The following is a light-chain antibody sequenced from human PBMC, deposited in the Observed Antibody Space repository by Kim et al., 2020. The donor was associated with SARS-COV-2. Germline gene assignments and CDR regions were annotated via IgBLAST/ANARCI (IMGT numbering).Light chain of an antibody. CDR1: SSDVGGYNF. J-gene: IGLJ1*01. CDR2: DVS. V-gene: IGLV2-14*03. CDR3: SSYTSSSTYV. Sequence: QSITISCTGTSSDVGGYNFVSWYQQHPGKAPKLIIYDVSDRPSGVSNRFSGSKSGNTASLTISGLQAEDEADYYCSSYTSSSTYVFGTGTKVTV.